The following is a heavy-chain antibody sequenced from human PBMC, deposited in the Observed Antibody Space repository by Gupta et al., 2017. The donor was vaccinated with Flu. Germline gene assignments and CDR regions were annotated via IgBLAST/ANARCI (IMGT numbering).Heavy chain of an antibody. J-gene: IGHJ5*02. Sequence: KGLVWVSCINGDGSTTTYADSVKGRFTIFRDNAKNTLYLQMNSLRAEDTAVYYCARRIGCSGGSCYSSPWFDPWGQGTLVTVSS. CDR2: INGDGSTT. D-gene: IGHD2-15*01. CDR3: ARRIGCSGGSCYSSPWFDP. V-gene: IGHV3-74*03.